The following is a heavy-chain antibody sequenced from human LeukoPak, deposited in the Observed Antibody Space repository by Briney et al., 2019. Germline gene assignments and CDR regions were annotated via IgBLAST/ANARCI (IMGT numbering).Heavy chain of an antibody. V-gene: IGHV5-51*01. J-gene: IGHJ4*02. CDR2: IYPGDSDV. D-gene: IGHD6-13*01. CDR3: ARQGYNSTWDRYLAY. CDR1: EYSFSNYL. Sequence: GESLKISCKGSEYSFSNYLIGGVRQMPGKRLERMGIIYPGDSDVRYSPSFQGQVTISADKSISTAYLQWSSLQASDTAMYYCARQGYNSTWDRYLAYWGEGTQVTVSS.